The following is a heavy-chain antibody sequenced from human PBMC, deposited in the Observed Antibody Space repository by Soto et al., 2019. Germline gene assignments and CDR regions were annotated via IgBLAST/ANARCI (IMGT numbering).Heavy chain of an antibody. Sequence: PGGSLRLSCAASGFTFSNAWMSWVRQAPGKGLEWVGRIKSKTDGGTTDYAAPVKGRFTISRDDSKNTLYLQMNSLKTEDTAVYYCTTDPGYSGHGMDVWGQGTTVTVSS. V-gene: IGHV3-15*01. CDR1: GFTFSNAW. J-gene: IGHJ6*02. D-gene: IGHD5-12*01. CDR2: IKSKTDGGTT. CDR3: TTDPGYSGHGMDV.